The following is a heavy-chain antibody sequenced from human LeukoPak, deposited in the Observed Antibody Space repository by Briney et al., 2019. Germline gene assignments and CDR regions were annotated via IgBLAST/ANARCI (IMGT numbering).Heavy chain of an antibody. CDR2: ISGSGGST. J-gene: IGHJ4*02. V-gene: IGHV3-23*01. Sequence: PGGSLRLSCAASGFTFSSYAMSWVRQAPGKGLEWVSAISGSGGSTYYADSVKGRFTISRDNSKNTLYLQMNSLRAEDTAVYYCAKRAHPTYYYDSRGYYGYYFDYWGQGTLVTVSS. CDR3: AKRAHPTYYYDSRGYYGYYFDY. D-gene: IGHD3-22*01. CDR1: GFTFSSYA.